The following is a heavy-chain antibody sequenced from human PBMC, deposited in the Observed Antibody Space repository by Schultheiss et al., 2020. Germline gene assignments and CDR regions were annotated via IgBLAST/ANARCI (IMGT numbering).Heavy chain of an antibody. CDR3: ARASGSYHLRYAFDI. V-gene: IGHV3-48*01. Sequence: GGSLRLSCAASGFTFSSYSMNWVRQAPGKGLEWVSYISSSSSTIYYADSVKGRFTISRDNSKNTLYLQMNSLRAEDTAVYYCARASGSYHLRYAFDIWGQGTMVTVSS. D-gene: IGHD3-10*01. CDR1: GFTFSSYS. CDR2: ISSSSSTI. J-gene: IGHJ3*02.